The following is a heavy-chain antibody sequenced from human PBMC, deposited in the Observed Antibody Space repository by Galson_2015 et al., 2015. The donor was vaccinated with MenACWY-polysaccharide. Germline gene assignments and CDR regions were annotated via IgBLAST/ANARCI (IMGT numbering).Heavy chain of an antibody. V-gene: IGHV3-30*18. Sequence: SLRLSCAASGFTFNNFGMHWVRQAPGKGLEWVAVISHDGSKKFFGDSVKGRFTISRDNSKNTLYLQMNSLRPEDTAVYYCAKARRGSYAFYY. CDR3: AKARRGSYAFYY. CDR1: GFTFNNFG. CDR2: ISHDGSKK. D-gene: IGHD1-26*01. J-gene: IGHJ6*01.